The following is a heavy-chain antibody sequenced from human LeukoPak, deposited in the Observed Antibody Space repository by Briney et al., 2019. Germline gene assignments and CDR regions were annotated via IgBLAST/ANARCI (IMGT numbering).Heavy chain of an antibody. J-gene: IGHJ3*02. Sequence: PGGSLRLSCTASGFTFSSYAMSWVRQAPGKGLEWVSALSGSGGNTYYADSVKGRFTISRDNSKNTLYLQMNSLRAEDTAVYYCANTREGDAFDIWGQGTMVTVSS. CDR3: ANTREGDAFDI. CDR2: LSGSGGNT. CDR1: GFTFSSYA. V-gene: IGHV3-23*01.